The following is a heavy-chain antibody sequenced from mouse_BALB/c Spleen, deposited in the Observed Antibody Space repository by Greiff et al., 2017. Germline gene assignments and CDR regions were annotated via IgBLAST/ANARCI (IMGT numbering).Heavy chain of an antibody. CDR3: ARGDYGSPYAMDY. CDR1: GYTFTSYW. J-gene: IGHJ4*01. Sequence: QVHVKQPGAELVKPGASVKLSCKASGYTFTSYWMHWVKQRPGQGLEWIGEIDPSDSYTNYNQKFKGKATLTVDKSSSTAYMQLSSLTSEDSAVYYCARGDYGSPYAMDYWGQGTSVTVSS. V-gene: IGHV1-69*02. D-gene: IGHD1-1*01. CDR2: IDPSDSYT.